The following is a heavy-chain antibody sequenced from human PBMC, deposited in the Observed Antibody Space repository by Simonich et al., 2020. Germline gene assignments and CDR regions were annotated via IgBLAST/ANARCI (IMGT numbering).Heavy chain of an antibody. V-gene: IGHV4-39*01. CDR3: ARHAGFAFDI. Sequence: QLQLQESGPGLVKPSETLSITCTVSVGSISSSSYYWGWIRQPPGKGLEWIGSIYYSGSTYSNPSLRSRVTISVDTSKNQFSLKLSSVTAADTAVYYCARHAGFAFDIWGQGTMVTVSS. CDR1: VGSISSSSYY. CDR2: IYYSGST. D-gene: IGHD6-13*01. J-gene: IGHJ3*02.